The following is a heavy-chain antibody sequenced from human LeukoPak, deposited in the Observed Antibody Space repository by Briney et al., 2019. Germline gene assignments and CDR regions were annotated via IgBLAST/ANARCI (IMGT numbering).Heavy chain of an antibody. CDR2: KSGSGAST. CDR3: ARWNFGESESPFFYFYFGMDV. D-gene: IGHD3-10*01. J-gene: IGHJ6*02. Sequence: GGSLRLSCAASGVTFYSYAMSWVRQAPGKGLEWVSAKSGSGASTYYADSVQGRFTITRDNSKNMLFLQMNSLTAEDTALYFCARWNFGESESPFFYFYFGMDVWGQGTTVTVSS. V-gene: IGHV3-23*01. CDR1: GVTFYSYA.